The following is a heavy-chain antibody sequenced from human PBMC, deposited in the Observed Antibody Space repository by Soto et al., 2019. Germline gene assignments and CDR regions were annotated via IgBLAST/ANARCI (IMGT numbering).Heavy chain of an antibody. J-gene: IGHJ4*02. CDR1: RFTFTRYS. CDR2: ISSTTHYI. Sequence: VQLVGSGGGLVKPGGSLRVSCAASRFTFTRYSMNLLRQARGRGLEWVSSISSTTHYIYYAASMRDRFTISIDNAKKAVNLEMNSMRADETAVDYCARESEGLTSNFDYWGQGTLVTVSS. V-gene: IGHV3-21*01. CDR3: ARESEGLTSNFDY.